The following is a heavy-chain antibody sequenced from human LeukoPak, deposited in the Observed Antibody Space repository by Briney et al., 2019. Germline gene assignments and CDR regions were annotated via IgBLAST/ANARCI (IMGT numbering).Heavy chain of an antibody. J-gene: IGHJ3*02. CDR3: ARDTHYYGSGSPAFDI. CDR2: ISGSGGST. Sequence: GGSLRLSCAASGFTFSSYGMSWVRQAPGKGLEWVSAISGSGGSTYYADSMKGRFTVSRDNAKNSLYLQMNSLRAEDTALYFCARDTHYYGSGSPAFDIWGQGTMVTVSS. V-gene: IGHV3-23*01. CDR1: GFTFSSYG. D-gene: IGHD3-10*01.